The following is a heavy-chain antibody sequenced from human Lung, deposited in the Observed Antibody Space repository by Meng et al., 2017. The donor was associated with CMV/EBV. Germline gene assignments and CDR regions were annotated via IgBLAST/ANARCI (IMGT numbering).Heavy chain of an antibody. J-gene: IGHJ5*02. D-gene: IGHD2-2*01. Sequence: ASVKVSXKASGYTFTGYYMHWVRQAPGQGLEWMGWINPNSGGTNYAQKFQGRVTMTRDTSISTAYMELSRLRSDDTAVYYCARDGSLGYCSSTSCYGAGWVDPWGQGTLVTVSS. CDR3: ARDGSLGYCSSTSCYGAGWVDP. V-gene: IGHV1-2*02. CDR2: INPNSGGT. CDR1: GYTFTGYY.